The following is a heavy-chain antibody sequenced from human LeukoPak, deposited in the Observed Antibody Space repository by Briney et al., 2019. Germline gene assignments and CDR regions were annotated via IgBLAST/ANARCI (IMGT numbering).Heavy chain of an antibody. CDR2: IFYNGNT. V-gene: IGHV4-59*12. D-gene: IGHD5-18*01. CDR1: DGSINAYY. CDR3: ARGAALVTHRYFDY. J-gene: IGHJ4*02. Sequence: PSETLSLTCNVSDGSINAYYWSWIRQPPGKGLEWIGYIFYNGNTNYNPSLKSRVTFSIGASRNHFSLKMTSVTAADTAVYYCARGAALVTHRYFDYWGQGILVTVSS.